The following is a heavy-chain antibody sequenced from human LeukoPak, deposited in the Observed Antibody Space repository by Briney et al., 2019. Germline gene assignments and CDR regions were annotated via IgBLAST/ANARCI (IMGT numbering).Heavy chain of an antibody. V-gene: IGHV3-72*01. CDR2: SRKRDKKYVT. CDR3: AREGYNYGSDAFDI. J-gene: IGHJ3*02. D-gene: IGHD5-18*01. CDR1: GFTLSDHN. Sequence: GGSLRLSCVASGFTLSDHNMDWLRQAAGKGLEGVGRSRKRDKKYVTENAASVKGRFTLSRDDSNNSLYLQMNSLRTEDTAVYYCAREGYNYGSDAFDIWGQGTMVTVSS.